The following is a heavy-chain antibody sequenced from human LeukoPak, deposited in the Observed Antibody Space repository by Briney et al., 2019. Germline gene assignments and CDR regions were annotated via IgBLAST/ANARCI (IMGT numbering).Heavy chain of an antibody. Sequence: ASVKVSCKASGGTFSSYTISWVRQAPGQGLEWMGRIIPILGIANYAQKFQGRVTITADKSTSTAYMELSSLRSEDTAVYYCARRPTQLGYYYYYMDVWGKGTTVTVSS. V-gene: IGHV1-69*02. CDR2: IIPILGIA. D-gene: IGHD6-6*01. CDR1: GGTFSSYT. CDR3: ARRPTQLGYYYYYMDV. J-gene: IGHJ6*03.